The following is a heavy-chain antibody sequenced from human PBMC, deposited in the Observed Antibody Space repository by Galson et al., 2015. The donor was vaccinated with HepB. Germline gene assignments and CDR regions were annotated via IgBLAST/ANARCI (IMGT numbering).Heavy chain of an antibody. Sequence: SLRLSCAASGFTFSDQYMDWVRQAPGKGLEWVGRIKNKANSYTTEYAASVKGRFTISRDDSKNSLYLQMKSLRTEDTALYYCASWTAMTDYWGQGTLVTVSS. V-gene: IGHV3-72*01. J-gene: IGHJ4*02. CDR3: ASWTAMTDY. CDR1: GFTFSDQY. D-gene: IGHD3/OR15-3a*01. CDR2: IKNKANSYTT.